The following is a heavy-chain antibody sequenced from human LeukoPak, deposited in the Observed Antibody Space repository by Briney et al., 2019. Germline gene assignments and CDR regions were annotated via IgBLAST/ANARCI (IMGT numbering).Heavy chain of an antibody. J-gene: IGHJ4*02. CDR1: GYTFTGYY. D-gene: IGHD3-10*01. Sequence: GASVKVSCKASGYTFTGYYMHWVQQAPGKGLEWMGRVDPEDGETIYAEKFQGRVTITADTSTDTAYMELSSLRSEDTAVYYCATGRGGHLQEFDYWGQGTLVTVSS. CDR3: ATGRGGHLQEFDY. CDR2: VDPEDGET. V-gene: IGHV1-69-2*01.